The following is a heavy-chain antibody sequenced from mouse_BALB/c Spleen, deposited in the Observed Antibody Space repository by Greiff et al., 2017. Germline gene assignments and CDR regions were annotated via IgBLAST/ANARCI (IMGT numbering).Heavy chain of an antibody. V-gene: IGHV5-6-4*01. CDR1: GFTFSSYT. D-gene: IGHD1-1*01. J-gene: IGHJ1*01. CDR2: ISSGGSYT. Sequence: DVMLVESGGGLVKPGGSLKLSCAASGFTFSSYTMSWVRQTPEKRLEWVATISSGGSYTYYPDSVKGRFTISRDNAKNTLYLQMSSLKSEDTAMYYCTRVYYYGSSYGYFDVWGAGTTVTVSS. CDR3: TRVYYYGSSYGYFDV.